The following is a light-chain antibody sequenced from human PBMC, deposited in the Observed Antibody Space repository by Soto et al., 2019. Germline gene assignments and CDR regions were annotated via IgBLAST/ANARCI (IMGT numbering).Light chain of an antibody. J-gene: IGLJ2*01. Sequence: SVLAQPPSASGTPGQRVNIFCSGSSSNIGSNYVYWYRQFPGTAPKLLIQRNNQRPSGVPARFSGSKSGTSASLAISGLRSEDEADYYCGGWDDSLSGPVFGGGTKVTV. CDR3: GGWDDSLSGPV. CDR1: SSNIGSNY. V-gene: IGLV1-47*01. CDR2: RNN.